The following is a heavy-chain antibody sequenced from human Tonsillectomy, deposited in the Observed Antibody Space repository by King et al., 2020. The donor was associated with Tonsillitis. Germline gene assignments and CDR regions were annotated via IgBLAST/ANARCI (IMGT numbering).Heavy chain of an antibody. CDR2: IIGTGGST. CDR3: AKIIRELRVDYYGMDV. D-gene: IGHD1-7*01. V-gene: IGHV3-23*04. Sequence: VQLVEYGGGLVQPGGSLRLSCAASGFTFSSYAMSWVRQVPGKGLEWVSTIIGTGGSTYYADSVKGRFIISRDNSKNTLFLQMNSLRAEETAVYYCAKIIRELRVDYYGMDVWGQGTTVTVSS. CDR1: GFTFSSYA. J-gene: IGHJ6*02.